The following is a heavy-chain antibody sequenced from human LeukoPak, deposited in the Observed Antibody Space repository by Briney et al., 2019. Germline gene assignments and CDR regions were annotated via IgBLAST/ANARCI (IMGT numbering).Heavy chain of an antibody. CDR2: ISDSGDST. Sequence: GGSLRLSCAASGFTFSNYAMSWVRQAPGKGLEWVSVISDSGDSTFYADSVKGRFTISRDNSKSTLYLQMNSLRAEDTAVYHCAKKSGDHFHFDFWGQGTLVTVSS. V-gene: IGHV3-23*01. D-gene: IGHD2-21*01. J-gene: IGHJ4*02. CDR1: GFTFSNYA. CDR3: AKKSGDHFHFDF.